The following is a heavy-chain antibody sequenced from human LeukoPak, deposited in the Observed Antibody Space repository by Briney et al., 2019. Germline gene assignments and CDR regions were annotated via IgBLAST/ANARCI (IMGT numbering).Heavy chain of an antibody. V-gene: IGHV4-38-2*02. J-gene: IGHJ6*03. D-gene: IGHD3-3*01. Sequence: SETLSLTCTVSGYSISSGYYWGWIRQPPGKGLEWIGSIYHSGSTYYNPSLKSRVTMSVDTSKYQFSLKLSSVTAADTAVYYCARDHLDYDFWSGSASYYYYMDVWGKGTTVTVSS. CDR2: IYHSGST. CDR3: ARDHLDYDFWSGSASYYYYMDV. CDR1: GYSISSGYY.